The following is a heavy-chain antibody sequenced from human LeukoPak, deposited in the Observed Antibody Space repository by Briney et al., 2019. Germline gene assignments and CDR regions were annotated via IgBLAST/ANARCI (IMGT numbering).Heavy chain of an antibody. D-gene: IGHD3-10*01. CDR1: GLTVSKNY. J-gene: IGHJ6*03. Sequence: PGESLRLSCAASGLTVSKNYMSWVRQAPGKGLESVSVIYSGGSTYYADSVRGRFTISRDNSKNTLYLQMNSLKGDDTAVYYCAKDSAFYYIDVWGKGTTVIISS. V-gene: IGHV3-66*02. CDR3: AKDSAFYYIDV. CDR2: IYSGGST.